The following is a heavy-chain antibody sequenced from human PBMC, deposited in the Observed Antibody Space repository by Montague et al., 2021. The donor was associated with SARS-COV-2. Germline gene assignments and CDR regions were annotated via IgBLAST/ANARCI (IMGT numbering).Heavy chain of an antibody. Sequence: SETLSLTCTVSGGSISSSSYYWGWIRQPPGKGLEWIAYINSSGRTNYNSSLRSRLSISLDASNSQFSLKLSSVTAADTAVYYCARKDIALGYGVDAWGQGTTVTVSS. D-gene: IGHD5-12*01. J-gene: IGHJ6*02. V-gene: IGHV4-39*07. CDR2: INSSGRT. CDR3: ARKDIALGYGVDA. CDR1: GGSISSSSYY.